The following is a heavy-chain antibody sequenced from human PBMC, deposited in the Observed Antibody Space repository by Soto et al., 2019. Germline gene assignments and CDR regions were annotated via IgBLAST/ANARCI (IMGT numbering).Heavy chain of an antibody. CDR2: FDPKDGKT. J-gene: IGHJ3*02. Sequence: ASVKVSCKVSGYTLTELSMHWVRQAPGKGLDWMEGFDPKDGKTINAQKFQGRVTMTEDTSTDTAYMELSSLRSEDTAVYFCATHPLHTAMVRGDAFDIWGQGTMVTVSS. D-gene: IGHD5-18*01. V-gene: IGHV1-24*01. CDR3: ATHPLHTAMVRGDAFDI. CDR1: GYTLTELS.